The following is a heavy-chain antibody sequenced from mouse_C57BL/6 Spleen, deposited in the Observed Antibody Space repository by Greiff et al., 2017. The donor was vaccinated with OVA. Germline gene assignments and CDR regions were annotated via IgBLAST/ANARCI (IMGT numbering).Heavy chain of an antibody. J-gene: IGHJ1*03. CDR3: AKTGATVVGGDV. Sequence: QVQLQQSGPELVKPGASVKISCKASGYAFSSSWMNWVKQRPGKGLEWIGRIYPGDGDTNYNGKFKGKATLTADKSSSTAYMQLSSLTSEDSAVYFSAKTGATVVGGDVWGTGTTVTVSS. D-gene: IGHD1-1*01. CDR2: IYPGDGDT. CDR1: GYAFSSSW. V-gene: IGHV1-82*01.